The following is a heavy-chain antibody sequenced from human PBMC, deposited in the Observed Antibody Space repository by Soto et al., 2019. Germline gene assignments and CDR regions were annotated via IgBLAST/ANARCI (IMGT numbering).Heavy chain of an antibody. V-gene: IGHV3-23*01. D-gene: IGHD3-16*02. CDR2: ISESGHHT. Sequence: DVQLLESGGGLVEPGGSLTLSCAASGFPSSTYALNWVRQAPGKGPEWVSTISESGHHTHSADSVKGRFTISKDKSKNTLSLQMNSLRVDDTAIYYCTKSDGCGGGACYTGTYYYFDVWGRGTLVTVSS. CDR3: TKSDGCGGGACYTGTYYYFDV. CDR1: GFPSSTYA. J-gene: IGHJ2*01.